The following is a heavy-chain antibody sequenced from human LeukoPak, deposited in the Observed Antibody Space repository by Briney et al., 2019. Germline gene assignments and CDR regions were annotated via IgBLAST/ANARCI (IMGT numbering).Heavy chain of an antibody. V-gene: IGHV3-30-3*01. D-gene: IGHD6-13*01. CDR1: GFTFGSYA. Sequence: GGSLRLSCAASGFTFGSYAMHWVRQAPGKGLEWVAVISYDGSNKYYADSVKGRFTISRDNSKNTLHLQMNSLRAEDTAVYYCARDRGLFDSSHDYWGQGTLVTVSS. CDR2: ISYDGSNK. J-gene: IGHJ4*02. CDR3: ARDRGLFDSSHDY.